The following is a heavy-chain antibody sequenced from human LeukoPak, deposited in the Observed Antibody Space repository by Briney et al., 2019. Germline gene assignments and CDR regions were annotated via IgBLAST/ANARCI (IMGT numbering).Heavy chain of an antibody. CDR1: GGSISSGGYY. J-gene: IGHJ3*02. D-gene: IGHD3-10*01. V-gene: IGHV4-61*08. Sequence: SETLSLTCTVSGGSISSGGYYWSWIRQPPGKGLEWIGYIYYSGSTNYNPSLKSRVTISVDTSKNQFSLKLSSVTAADTAVYYCARSPGGSFDIWGQGTMVTVSS. CDR3: ARSPGGSFDI. CDR2: IYYSGST.